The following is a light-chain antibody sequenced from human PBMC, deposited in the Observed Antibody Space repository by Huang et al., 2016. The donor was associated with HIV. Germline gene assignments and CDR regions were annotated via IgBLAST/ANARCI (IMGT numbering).Light chain of an antibody. J-gene: IGKJ4*01. CDR3: QQRRSWPLT. Sequence: EVVLTQSPPTLSLFPGETATLSCRARPTIGTYVAWYQQRPGQGPRLLIYDGSNRAAGVPALISGAGSGTTFTLSISGLESEDCGVYYCQQRRSWPLTFGGGTKVEV. CDR1: PTIGTY. CDR2: DGS. V-gene: IGKV3-11*01.